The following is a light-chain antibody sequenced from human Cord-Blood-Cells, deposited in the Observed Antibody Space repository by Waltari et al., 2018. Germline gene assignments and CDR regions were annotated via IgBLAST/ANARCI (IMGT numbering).Light chain of an antibody. CDR2: YLS. CDR3: SSYTSSSTWV. CDR1: SSDVGGYHY. Sequence: QSALTQPASVSGSPGQSITISCTGTSSDVGGYHYVSWYQQHPGKAPKRMIYYLSKWPSWVSNRVSGSKSGNTASLTISGLQAEDEADYYCSSYTSSSTWVFGGGTKLTVL. J-gene: IGLJ3*02. V-gene: IGLV2-14*01.